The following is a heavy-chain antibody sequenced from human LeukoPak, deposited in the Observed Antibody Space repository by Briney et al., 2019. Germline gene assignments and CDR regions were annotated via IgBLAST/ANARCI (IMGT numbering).Heavy chain of an antibody. V-gene: IGHV3-21*01. D-gene: IGHD2-15*01. Sequence: GGSLRLSCAASGFTFSSYSMNWVRQAPGKGLEWVSSISSSSTYIYSADSVRGRFTISRDNAKNSLYLQMNSLRVEDTAVYYCARDQNRVVVEHHWFDPWGQGTLVTVSS. CDR2: ISSSSTYI. CDR3: ARDQNRVVVEHHWFDP. CDR1: GFTFSSYS. J-gene: IGHJ5*02.